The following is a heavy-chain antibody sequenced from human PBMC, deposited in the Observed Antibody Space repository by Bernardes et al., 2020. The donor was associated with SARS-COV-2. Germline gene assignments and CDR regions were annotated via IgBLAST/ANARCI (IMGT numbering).Heavy chain of an antibody. Sequence: GGSLRLSRAASGFTFSSYWMHWVRQAPGEGLVWVSRIDNDGNYRDHADSVKGRFTISRDNAKNTLYLQMDSLRVEDTAVYYCGRDLSGRADYWGPGTLVTVSS. V-gene: IGHV3-74*01. CDR1: GFTFSSYW. CDR2: IDNDGNYR. J-gene: IGHJ4*02. CDR3: GRDLSGRADY. D-gene: IGHD3-10*01.